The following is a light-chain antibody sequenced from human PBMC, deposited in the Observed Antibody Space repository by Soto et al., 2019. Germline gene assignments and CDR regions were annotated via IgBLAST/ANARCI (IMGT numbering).Light chain of an antibody. CDR1: QGISIY. V-gene: IGKV1-27*01. CDR2: DAS. J-gene: IGKJ1*01. CDR3: QKHNAGPWT. Sequence: DIQMTQSPSSLSASVGDRVTITCRASQGISIYLAWYQQRPGKVPRLLIYDASTLQSGIPSRFSASGSGTDFTLTIASLQPEDAAIYYCQKHNAGPWTFGPGTKVEIK.